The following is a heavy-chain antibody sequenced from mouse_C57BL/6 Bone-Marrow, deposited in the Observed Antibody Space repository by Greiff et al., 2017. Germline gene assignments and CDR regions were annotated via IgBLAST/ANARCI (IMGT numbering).Heavy chain of an antibody. D-gene: IGHD2-3*01. CDR1: GYTFTSYW. J-gene: IGHJ3*01. CDR2: IDPSDSYT. Sequence: QVQLQQPGAELVMPGASVKLSCKASGYTFTSYWMHWVKQRPGQGLEWIGEIDPSDSYTNYNQKFKGKSTLTVDKSSSTAYMQLSSLTSEDSAVYYCAADGFCGCAYWGQGTLVTVSA. V-gene: IGHV1-69*01. CDR3: AADGFCGCAY.